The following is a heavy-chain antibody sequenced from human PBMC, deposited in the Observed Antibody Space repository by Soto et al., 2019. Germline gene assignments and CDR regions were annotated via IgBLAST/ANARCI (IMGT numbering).Heavy chain of an antibody. Sequence: EVQLVESGGGLVQPGRSLRLSCAASGFTFDDYAMHWVRQAPGKGLEWVSGIGWNSGSIGYADSVKCRFTISRDNAKNSLYLQMNSLRPEDTALYYCAKDRYCSSTSCGGGFDYWGQGTLVTVSS. CDR2: IGWNSGSI. D-gene: IGHD2-2*01. CDR1: GFTFDDYA. J-gene: IGHJ4*02. V-gene: IGHV3-9*01. CDR3: AKDRYCSSTSCGGGFDY.